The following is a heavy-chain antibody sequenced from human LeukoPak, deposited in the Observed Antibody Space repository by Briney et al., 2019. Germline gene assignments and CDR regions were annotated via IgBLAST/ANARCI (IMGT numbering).Heavy chain of an antibody. V-gene: IGHV4-4*07. CDR1: GASITEYY. Sequence: SETLSLTCTVSGASITEYYWSWVPQHAGKGREWIWRICTRTNANYAPSLKSRVTMSADPSKNQLSLKMTSVTAADTAVYYCARALTWACRIGAFDIWGQGTLVTVSS. CDR2: ICTRTNA. J-gene: IGHJ3*02. D-gene: IGHD2-15*01. CDR3: ARALTWACRIGAFDI.